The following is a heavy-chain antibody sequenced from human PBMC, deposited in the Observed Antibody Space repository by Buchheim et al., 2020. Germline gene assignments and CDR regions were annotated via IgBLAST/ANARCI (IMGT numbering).Heavy chain of an antibody. J-gene: IGHJ4*02. V-gene: IGHV3-30*18. CDR3: AKGSDLDY. Sequence: QVQLVESGGGVVQPGRSLRLSCAASGFTFSSYGMHWVRQAPGKGLEWVAVISYDGSNKYYADSVKGRFTISRDNSKNTLYLQMNSLRAEDTAVYYCAKGSDLDYWGQGTL. CDR2: ISYDGSNK. CDR1: GFTFSSYG. D-gene: IGHD3-3*01.